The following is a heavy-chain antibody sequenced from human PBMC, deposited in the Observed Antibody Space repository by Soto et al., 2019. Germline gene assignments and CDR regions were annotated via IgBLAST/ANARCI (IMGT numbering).Heavy chain of an antibody. J-gene: IGHJ5*02. CDR2: ISGSGGST. CDR1: GFTFSSYA. V-gene: IGHV3-23*01. CDR3: AKDSRYWFDP. Sequence: PGGSLRLSCAASGFTFSSYAMSWVRQAPGKGLEWVSTISGSGGSTYYAGSVKGRFTISRDNPKNTLFLQMNSLRAEDTAVYYCAKDSRYWFDPWGQETLVTVSS.